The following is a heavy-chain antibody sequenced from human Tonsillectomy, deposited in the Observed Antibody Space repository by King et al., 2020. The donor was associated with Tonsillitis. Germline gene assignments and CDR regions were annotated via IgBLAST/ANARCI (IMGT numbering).Heavy chain of an antibody. CDR1: GGSLSDYF. CDR3: ARDRRVSSGLYYYTGMDV. D-gene: IGHD6-19*01. CDR2: INHSGRT. Sequence: QVQLQQWGAGLLKPSETLSLTCAVYGGSLSDYFLTWIRQPPGKGLEWIGEINHSGRTNYNPSLKSRVTISADTSKNHFSLNLSSVTAADTAIYYCARDRRVSSGLYYYTGMDVWGQGTTVTVSS. V-gene: IGHV4-34*01. J-gene: IGHJ6*02.